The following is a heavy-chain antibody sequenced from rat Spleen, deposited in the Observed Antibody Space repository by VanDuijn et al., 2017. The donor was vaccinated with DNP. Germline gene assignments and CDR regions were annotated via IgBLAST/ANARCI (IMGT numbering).Heavy chain of an antibody. CDR3: TTDLAGVPAYWYFDF. CDR2: ISYDGSST. Sequence: EVQLVESGGGLVQPGRSMKLSCAASGFTFSNYDMAWVRQAPKKGLEWVATISYDGSSTYYRDSVKGRFTISRDNAKSTLYLQMDSLRSEDTATYYCTTDLAGVPAYWYFDFWGPGTMVTVSS. CDR1: GFTFSNYD. V-gene: IGHV5-7*01. D-gene: IGHD3-2*01. J-gene: IGHJ1*01.